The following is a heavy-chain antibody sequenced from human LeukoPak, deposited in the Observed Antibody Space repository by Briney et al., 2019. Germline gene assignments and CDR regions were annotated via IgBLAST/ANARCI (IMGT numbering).Heavy chain of an antibody. CDR3: ARELYVAVAGTAPNWFDS. J-gene: IGHJ5*01. D-gene: IGHD6-19*01. CDR2: INHSGST. V-gene: IGHV4-34*01. CDR1: GGSFSGYY. Sequence: PSETLSLTCAVYGGSFSGYYWSWIRQPPGKGLEWIGEINHSGSTNYNPSLKSRVTISVDTSKNQFTLKLSSVTAADTAVYYCARELYVAVAGTAPNWFDSWGQGTLVTVSS.